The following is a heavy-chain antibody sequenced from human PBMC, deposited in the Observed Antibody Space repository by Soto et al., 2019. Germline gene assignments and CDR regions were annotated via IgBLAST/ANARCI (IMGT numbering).Heavy chain of an antibody. CDR1: GFTFSSYA. CDR2: ISGSGGST. Sequence: SGGSLRLSCAASGFTFSSYAMSWVRQAPGKGLEWVSAISGSGGSTYYADSVKGRFTISRDNSKNTLYLQMNSLRAEDTAVYYCAKDKGLDYYDILTGYYGLDYWGQGTLVTVSS. CDR3: AKDKGLDYYDILTGYYGLDY. V-gene: IGHV3-23*01. J-gene: IGHJ4*02. D-gene: IGHD3-9*01.